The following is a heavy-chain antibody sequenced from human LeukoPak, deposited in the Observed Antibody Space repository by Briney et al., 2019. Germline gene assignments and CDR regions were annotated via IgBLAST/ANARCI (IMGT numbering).Heavy chain of an antibody. CDR2: IIPIFGTA. V-gene: IGHV1-69*13. CDR3: ARGYCSSTSCYQAVYYFDY. CDR1: GGTFSSYA. D-gene: IGHD2-2*01. J-gene: IGHJ4*02. Sequence: SVKVSCKASGGTFSSYAISWVRQAPGQGLEWMGGIIPIFGTANYAQKFQGRATITADESTSTAYMELSSLRSEDTAVYYCARGYCSSTSCYQAVYYFDYWGQGTLVTVSS.